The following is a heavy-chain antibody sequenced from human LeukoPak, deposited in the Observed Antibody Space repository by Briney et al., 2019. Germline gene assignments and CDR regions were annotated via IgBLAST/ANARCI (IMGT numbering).Heavy chain of an antibody. Sequence: RTGGSLRLSCAASGFTFSSYAMSWVRQAPGKGLEWVANIKRDGSDTYYVDSVKGRFTISRDNAKNSLYLQLNSLRAEDTAVYYCARDANYYDSRGENYFNCWGQGTLVTVSS. V-gene: IGHV3-7*01. CDR3: ARDANYYDSRGENYFNC. J-gene: IGHJ4*02. CDR1: GFTFSSYA. CDR2: IKRDGSDT. D-gene: IGHD3-22*01.